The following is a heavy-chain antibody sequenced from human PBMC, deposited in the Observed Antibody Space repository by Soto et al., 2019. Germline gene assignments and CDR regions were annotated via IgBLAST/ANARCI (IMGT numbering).Heavy chain of an antibody. Sequence: ASVKVSCKASGYTFTGYYMHWVRQAPGQGLEWMGWINPNSGGTNYAQKFQGRVTMTRDTSISTAYMELSRLRSDDTAVYYCARLDYPYYYYGMDAWGQGTTVTVSS. CDR1: GYTFTGYY. V-gene: IGHV1-2*02. J-gene: IGHJ6*02. D-gene: IGHD4-17*01. CDR3: ARLDYPYYYYGMDA. CDR2: INPNSGGT.